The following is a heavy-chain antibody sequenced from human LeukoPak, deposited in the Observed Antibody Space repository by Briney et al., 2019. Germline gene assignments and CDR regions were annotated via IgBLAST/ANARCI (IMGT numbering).Heavy chain of an antibody. J-gene: IGHJ6*03. D-gene: IGHD4-23*01. CDR3: ARDFGRNSFGYYYYMDV. CDR1: GYTFTGYY. Sequence: ETSVKVSCKASGYTFTGYYMHWVRQAPGQGLEWMGWINPNSGGTNYAQKFQGRVTMTRDTSISTAYMELSRLRSDDTAVYYCARDFGRNSFGYYYYMDVWGKGTTVTISS. CDR2: INPNSGGT. V-gene: IGHV1-2*02.